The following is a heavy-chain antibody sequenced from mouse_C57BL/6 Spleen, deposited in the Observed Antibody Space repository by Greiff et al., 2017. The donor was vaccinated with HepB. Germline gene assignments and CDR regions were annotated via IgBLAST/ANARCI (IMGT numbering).Heavy chain of an antibody. J-gene: IGHJ3*01. Sequence: VQLQQSGAELVKPGASVKLSCKASGYTFTSYWMHWVKQRPGQGLEWIGMIYPNSGSTNYNEKFKSKATLTVDKSSSTAYMQLSSLTSEDSAVYYYSRGTYYGNHEGFAYWGQGTLVTVSA. CDR3: SRGTYYGNHEGFAY. CDR2: IYPNSGST. D-gene: IGHD2-10*01. CDR1: GYTFTSYW. V-gene: IGHV1-64*01.